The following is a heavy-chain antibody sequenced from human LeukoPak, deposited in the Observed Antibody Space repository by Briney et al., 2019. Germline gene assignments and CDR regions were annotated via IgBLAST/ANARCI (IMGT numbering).Heavy chain of an antibody. D-gene: IGHD2-2*01. CDR3: ARGQLLTMEPFDY. Sequence: SETLSLTCTVSGGSISSYYWSWIRQPPGKGLEWIGYIYYSGSTNYIPSLKSRVTISVDTSKNQFSLKLSSVTAADTAVYYCARGQLLTMEPFDYWGQGTLVTVSS. CDR2: IYYSGST. CDR1: GGSISSYY. J-gene: IGHJ4*02. V-gene: IGHV4-59*01.